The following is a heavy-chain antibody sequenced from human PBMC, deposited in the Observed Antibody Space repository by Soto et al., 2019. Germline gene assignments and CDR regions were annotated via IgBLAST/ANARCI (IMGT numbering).Heavy chain of an antibody. Sequence: QVQLVQSGAEVKKPGSSVKVSCKASGGTFSNFAFSWVRQAPGQGLEWMGAIIPIFHTANYAQNFQGRATITAYKSTTQAYGELSTLGSDGTAVYYCARGVNSGWFRGGFDFWGQGTLVTVSS. D-gene: IGHD6-19*01. V-gene: IGHV1-69*06. CDR1: GGTFSNFA. CDR3: ARGVNSGWFRGGFDF. CDR2: IIPIFHTA. J-gene: IGHJ4*02.